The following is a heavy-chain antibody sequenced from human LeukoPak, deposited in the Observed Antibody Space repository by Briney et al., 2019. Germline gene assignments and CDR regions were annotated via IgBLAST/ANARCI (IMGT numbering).Heavy chain of an antibody. CDR1: GFTFDDYA. Sequence: GGSLRLSCAASGFTFDDYAMHWVRQAPGQGLEWVSGISWNSGGIGYADSVKGRFTISRDNAKNSLYLQMNSLRADDTALYYCAKGKKMTVAGLFDYWGQGTLVTVSS. CDR2: ISWNSGGI. V-gene: IGHV3-9*01. J-gene: IGHJ4*02. CDR3: AKGKKMTVAGLFDY. D-gene: IGHD6-19*01.